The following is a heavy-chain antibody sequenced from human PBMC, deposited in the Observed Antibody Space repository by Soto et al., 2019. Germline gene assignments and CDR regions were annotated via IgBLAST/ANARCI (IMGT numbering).Heavy chain of an antibody. D-gene: IGHD6-13*01. V-gene: IGHV1-46*01. CDR2: INPSGGST. J-gene: IGHJ4*02. CDR3: ARAAAGGIYFDY. Sequence: QVQLVQSGAEVKKPGASVKVSCKASGYTFTSYYMHWVRQAPGQGLEWMGIINPSGGSTSYAQKCQGRXXMXRVXSTSTVYMELSSLRSEDTAVYYCARAAAGGIYFDYWGQGTLVTVSS. CDR1: GYTFTSYY.